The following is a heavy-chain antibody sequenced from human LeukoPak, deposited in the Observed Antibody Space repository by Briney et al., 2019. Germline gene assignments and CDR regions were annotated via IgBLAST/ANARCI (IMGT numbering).Heavy chain of an antibody. CDR1: GASISVERNY. Sequence: SETLSLTCTVSGASISVERNYWGWLRQPPGKGLEWIGSVYYSGSTYYTPSLKSRVTISIDTSKNLFSLRLTSVTAADTAVFYCATFRNFEGFEIWGQGTMVTVSS. CDR3: ATFRNFEGFEI. D-gene: IGHD4-11*01. V-gene: IGHV4-39*01. CDR2: VYYSGST. J-gene: IGHJ3*02.